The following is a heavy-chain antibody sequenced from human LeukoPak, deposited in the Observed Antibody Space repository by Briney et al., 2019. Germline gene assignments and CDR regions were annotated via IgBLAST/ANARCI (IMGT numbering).Heavy chain of an antibody. CDR3: ARGSSFGELSH. D-gene: IGHD3-10*01. V-gene: IGHV3-48*03. Sequence: GGSLRPSCAASGFTFSSYEMNWVRQAPGKGLEWVSYISSSGSTIYYADSVKGRFTISRDNAKNSLYLQMNSLRAEDTAVYYCARGSSFGELSHWGQGTLVTVSS. CDR1: GFTFSSYE. CDR2: ISSSGSTI. J-gene: IGHJ4*02.